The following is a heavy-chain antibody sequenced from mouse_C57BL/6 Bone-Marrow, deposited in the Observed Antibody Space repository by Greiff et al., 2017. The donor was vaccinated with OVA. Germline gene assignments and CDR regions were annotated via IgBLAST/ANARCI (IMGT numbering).Heavy chain of an antibody. D-gene: IGHD1-1*01. J-gene: IGHJ4*01. CDR1: GYSITSGYY. V-gene: IGHV3-6*01. CDR3: AVDYGSSPYAMDY. Sequence: ESGPGLVKPSQSLSLTCSVPGYSITSGYYWNWIRQFPGNKLEWMGYISYDGSNNYNPSLKNRISITRDTSKNQVFLKLNSVTTEDTATYYCAVDYGSSPYAMDYWGQGTSVTVSS. CDR2: ISYDGSN.